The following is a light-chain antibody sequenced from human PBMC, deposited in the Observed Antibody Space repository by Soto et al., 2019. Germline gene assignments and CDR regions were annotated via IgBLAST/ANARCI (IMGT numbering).Light chain of an antibody. Sequence: DIQMTQSPSTLSASVGDRVTITYRASQSISSWLAWYQQKPGKAPKLLIYKASSLESGVPSRFSGSGSGTEFTLAISSLQADDFATYYCQQYKSYSLTFGGGTTVDIK. CDR2: KAS. CDR1: QSISSW. J-gene: IGKJ4*01. CDR3: QQYKSYSLT. V-gene: IGKV1-5*03.